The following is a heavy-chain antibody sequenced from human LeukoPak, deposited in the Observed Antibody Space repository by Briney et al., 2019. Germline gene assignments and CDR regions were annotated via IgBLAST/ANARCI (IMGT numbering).Heavy chain of an antibody. CDR2: IIPILGIA. CDR3: ARAPVVPAATIVYWYFDL. V-gene: IGHV1-69*02. Sequence: ASVKVSCKASGGTFSSYTISWVRQAPGQGLEWMGRIIPILGIANYAQKFQGRVTITTDESTSTAYMELSSLRSEDTAVYYCARAPVVPAATIVYWYFDLWGRGTLVTVSS. CDR1: GGTFSSYT. J-gene: IGHJ2*01. D-gene: IGHD2-2*01.